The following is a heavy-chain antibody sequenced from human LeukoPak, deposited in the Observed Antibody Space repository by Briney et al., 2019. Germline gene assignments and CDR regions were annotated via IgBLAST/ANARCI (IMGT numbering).Heavy chain of an antibody. J-gene: IGHJ4*02. Sequence: SETLSLTCTVSGGSISSSSYYWGWIRQPPGKGLEWIGSIYYSGSTYYNPSLKSRVTISVDTSKNQLSLKLSSVTAADTAVYYCARTYYYDSSGYYVDYWGQGTLVTVSS. CDR1: GGSISSSSYY. D-gene: IGHD3-22*01. V-gene: IGHV4-39*07. CDR3: ARTYYYDSSGYYVDY. CDR2: IYYSGST.